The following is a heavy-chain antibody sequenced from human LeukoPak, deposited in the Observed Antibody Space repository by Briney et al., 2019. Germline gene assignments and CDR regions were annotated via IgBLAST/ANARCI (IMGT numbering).Heavy chain of an antibody. CDR2: INHSGST. CDR1: GGSFSGYY. J-gene: IGHJ6*03. CDR3: ARGWPRARAYRSGNLLNAYYYFMDV. Sequence: SETLSLTCAVYGGSFSGYYWSWIRQPPGKGLECSGEINHSGSTNYNPSLKSRVTISVDTSKNHYSLKLISVTATNMAAYYSARGWPRARAYRSGNLLNAYYYFMDVWGKGTTVTISS. V-gene: IGHV4-34*01. D-gene: IGHD3-10*01.